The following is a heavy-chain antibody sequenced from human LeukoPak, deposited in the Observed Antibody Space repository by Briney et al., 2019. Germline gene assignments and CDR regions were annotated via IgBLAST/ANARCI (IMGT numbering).Heavy chain of an antibody. CDR1: GFTFTDHS. J-gene: IGHJ4*02. D-gene: IGHD1-26*01. CDR3: ARDRPPVGAIDF. Sequence: GGSLRLSCAASGFTFTDHSMNWVRQAPGEGLEWVSYISSGSDSIYYADSVRGRFTISRDNAKNSLYLQMNSLRDEDTAVYFCARDRPPVGAIDFWGQGTLVTVSS. V-gene: IGHV3-48*02. CDR2: ISSGSDSI.